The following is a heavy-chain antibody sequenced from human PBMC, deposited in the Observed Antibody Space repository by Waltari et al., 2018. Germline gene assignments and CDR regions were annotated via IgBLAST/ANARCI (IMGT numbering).Heavy chain of an antibody. Sequence: QVQLQESGPGLVKPSETLSLTCTVSGGSISSYYWSWIRQPPGKGLEWIGYIYTSGSTNYNPSLKSRVTISVDTSKNQFSLKLSSVTAADTAVYYCARDLYSSSFYESWVSWFDPWGQGTLVTVSS. D-gene: IGHD6-13*01. CDR3: ARDLYSSSFYESWVSWFDP. V-gene: IGHV4-4*09. J-gene: IGHJ5*02. CDR2: IYTSGST. CDR1: GGSISSYY.